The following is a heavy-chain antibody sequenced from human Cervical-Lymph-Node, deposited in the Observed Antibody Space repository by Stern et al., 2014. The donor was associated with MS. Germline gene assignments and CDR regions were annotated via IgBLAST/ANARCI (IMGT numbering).Heavy chain of an antibody. CDR2: INPNSGGT. V-gene: IGHV1-2*02. CDR1: GYTFAGYY. J-gene: IGHJ4*02. D-gene: IGHD2-8*02. Sequence: VQLVESGADVKKPGASVKVSCKASGYTFAGYYMHWVRQAPGQGLEWMGWINPNSGGTNYAQKFQGRVTMTRDTSISTAYMELSRLRSDDTAVFYCARGYCTGAICYTFDYWGQGTLVTVSS. CDR3: ARGYCTGAICYTFDY.